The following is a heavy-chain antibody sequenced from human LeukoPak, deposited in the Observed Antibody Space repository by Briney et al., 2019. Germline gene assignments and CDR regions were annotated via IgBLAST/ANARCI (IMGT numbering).Heavy chain of an antibody. V-gene: IGHV4-59*08. CDR3: ASLGGTYDY. J-gene: IGHJ4*02. Sequence: SETLTFTCTVSGGSISSYYWSWIRQPPGKGLEWIGYIYYSGSTNYNPSLKSRVTISVDTSKNQFSLKLSSVTAADTAVYYCASLGGTYDYWGQGTLVTVSS. D-gene: IGHD1-26*01. CDR1: GGSISSYY. CDR2: IYYSGST.